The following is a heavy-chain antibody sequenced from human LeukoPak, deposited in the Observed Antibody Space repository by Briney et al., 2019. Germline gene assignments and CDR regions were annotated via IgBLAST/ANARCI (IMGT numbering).Heavy chain of an antibody. CDR2: IHSDGRSS. Sequence: GGSLRLSCAASGFTFSSYGMHWVRQAPGKGLVWVSHIHSDGRSSSYADSVKGRFTISRDNAKNTLSLQMNSLRADDTAVYYCARGGVGSRDYWGQGTLVTVSS. D-gene: IGHD3-10*01. CDR3: ARGGVGSRDY. J-gene: IGHJ4*02. CDR1: GFTFSSYG. V-gene: IGHV3-74*01.